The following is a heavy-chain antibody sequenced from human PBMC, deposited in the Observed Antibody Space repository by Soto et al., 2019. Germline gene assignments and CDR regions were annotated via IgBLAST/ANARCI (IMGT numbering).Heavy chain of an antibody. J-gene: IGHJ1*01. D-gene: IGHD6-19*01. Sequence: QLQLQESGPGLVRPSETLSLTCTVSGGSISSTTYYWGWIRQPPGKGLEWIGNIHYTGTAYYNPSIKSRVPISVDTSKNQFSLKLSSVTAADTAVYYCADMRGQWLPRDWGQGTLVTVSS. CDR1: GGSISSTTYY. V-gene: IGHV4-39*01. CDR3: ADMRGQWLPRD. CDR2: IHYTGTA.